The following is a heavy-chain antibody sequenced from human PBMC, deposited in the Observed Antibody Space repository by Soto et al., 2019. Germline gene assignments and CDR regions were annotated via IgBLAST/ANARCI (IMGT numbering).Heavy chain of an antibody. CDR3: ARVTTFYHIFNSPYGLNCFDY. V-gene: IGHV3-53*01. J-gene: IGHJ4*02. CDR2: IYAGVNT. CDR1: GFSVTSNY. Sequence: PGGSLRLSCAASGFSVTSNYMTWVRQAPGKGLECVSVIYAGVNTYYPDSVKVRFTISSDSSKNTLFLQMNNLRTEATAVYYCARVTTFYHIFNSPYGLNCFDYWGQGSRVTLSS. D-gene: IGHD3-9*01.